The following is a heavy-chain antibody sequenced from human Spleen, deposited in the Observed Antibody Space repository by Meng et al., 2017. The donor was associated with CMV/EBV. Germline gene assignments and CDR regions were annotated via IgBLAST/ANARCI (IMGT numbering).Heavy chain of an antibody. V-gene: IGHV1-69*05. Sequence: GNFSSYAISWVRQAPGQGLEWMGGIIPIFGTANYAQKFQGRVTITTDESTSTAYMELSSLRSEDTAVYYCASIAGGDYYDSSGTNGYWGQGTLVTVSS. D-gene: IGHD3-22*01. CDR2: IIPIFGTA. J-gene: IGHJ4*02. CDR1: GNFSSYA. CDR3: ASIAGGDYYDSSGTNGY.